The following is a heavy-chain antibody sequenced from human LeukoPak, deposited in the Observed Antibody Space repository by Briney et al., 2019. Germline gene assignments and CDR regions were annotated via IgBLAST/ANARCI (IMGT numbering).Heavy chain of an antibody. J-gene: IGHJ4*02. CDR1: GGSFSGYY. D-gene: IGHD6-19*01. CDR2: INHSGST. CDR3: ARLQWEAVALDY. Sequence: SETLSLTCAVYGGSFSGYYWSWIRQPPGKGLEWIGEINHSGSTNYNPSLKSRVTISVDTSENQFSLKLSSVTAADTAVYYCARLQWEAVALDYWGQGTLVTVSS. V-gene: IGHV4-34*01.